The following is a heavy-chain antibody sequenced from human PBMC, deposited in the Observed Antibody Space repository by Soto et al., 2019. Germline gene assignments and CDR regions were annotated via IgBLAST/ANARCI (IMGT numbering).Heavy chain of an antibody. D-gene: IGHD2-2*01. Sequence: QVQLVQSGAEVKKPGSSVKVSCKASGGTFSSYAISWVRQAPGQGLEWMGGLIPISETTNSAQKFQGRVTITADESKSTAYMELSSLRSEDTAVYYCARSQGSSTSLEIYYYYYYGMDVWGQGTTVTVSS. CDR3: ARSQGSSTSLEIYYYYYYGMDV. V-gene: IGHV1-69*01. J-gene: IGHJ6*02. CDR2: LIPISETT. CDR1: GGTFSSYA.